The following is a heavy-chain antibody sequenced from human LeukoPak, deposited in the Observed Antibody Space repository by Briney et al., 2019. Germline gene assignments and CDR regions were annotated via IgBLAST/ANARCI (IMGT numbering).Heavy chain of an antibody. D-gene: IGHD5-24*01. Sequence: ASVKVSCKASGYTFTGYYMHWVRQAPGQGLEWMGWINPNSGGTNYAQKFQGRVTMTSDTSISSAYMELGRLRSDDTDVYYCARARRDGYILDAFDIWGQGTMVTVSS. V-gene: IGHV1-2*02. CDR3: ARARRDGYILDAFDI. CDR2: INPNSGGT. J-gene: IGHJ3*02. CDR1: GYTFTGYY.